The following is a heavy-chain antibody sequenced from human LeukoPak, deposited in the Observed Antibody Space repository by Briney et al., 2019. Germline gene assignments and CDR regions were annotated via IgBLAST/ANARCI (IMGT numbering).Heavy chain of an antibody. J-gene: IGHJ4*02. Sequence: ASVKVSCKASGYTFTSYDINLVRQATGQGLEWMGWMNPNSGNTGYAQKFQGRITMTRNTSVSTAYMELSSLTSEDTAVYYCARIAAAGNRRLNYWGQGTLVTVSS. CDR1: GYTFTSYD. D-gene: IGHD6-13*01. CDR2: MNPNSGNT. CDR3: ARIAAAGNRRLNY. V-gene: IGHV1-8*01.